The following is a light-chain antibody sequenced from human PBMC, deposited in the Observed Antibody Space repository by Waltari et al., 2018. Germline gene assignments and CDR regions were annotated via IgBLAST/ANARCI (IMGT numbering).Light chain of an antibody. J-gene: IGLJ2*01. CDR2: YDT. CDR1: NLGRGL. V-gene: IGLV3-21*04. CDR3: QVWDNVNDHVV. Sequence: SFALTQPPSVSVAPGKTARLTCGGNNLGRGLVPWYQQKPGQAPLLVIYYDTERPSGIPERFSGSNSGNTATLTISRVEAGDEADYYCQVWDNVNDHVVFGGGTQLTAL.